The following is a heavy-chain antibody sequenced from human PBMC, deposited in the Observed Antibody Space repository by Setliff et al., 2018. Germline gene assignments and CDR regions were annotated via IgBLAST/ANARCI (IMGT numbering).Heavy chain of an antibody. J-gene: IGHJ6*02. CDR2: ISAYNGNT. D-gene: IGHD6-13*01. V-gene: IGHV1-18*01. CDR3: GRQQLAYYYYYYGMDV. Sequence: ASVKVSCKASGYTFTSYGFSWVRQAPGQGLEWMGWISAYNGNTNYAQKLQGRVTMTTDTSTSTAYMELRSLRSDDTAVYYCGRQQLAYYYYYYGMDVWGQGTTVTVSS. CDR1: GYTFTSYG.